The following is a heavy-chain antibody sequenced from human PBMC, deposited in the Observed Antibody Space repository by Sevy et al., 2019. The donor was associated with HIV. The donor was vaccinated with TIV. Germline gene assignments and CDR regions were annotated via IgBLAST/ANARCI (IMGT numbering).Heavy chain of an antibody. D-gene: IGHD2-15*01. CDR3: AREYCSGGSCSDYDYYYIDV. Sequence: GGSLRLSCAASGFTFSSYSMNWVRQAPGKGLEWVSSISSSSSYIYYADSVKGRFTISRDNAKNSLYLQMNSLRAEDTAVYYCAREYCSGGSCSDYDYYYIDVWGQGTPVTVSS. CDR2: ISSSSSYI. CDR1: GFTFSSYS. J-gene: IGHJ6*03. V-gene: IGHV3-21*01.